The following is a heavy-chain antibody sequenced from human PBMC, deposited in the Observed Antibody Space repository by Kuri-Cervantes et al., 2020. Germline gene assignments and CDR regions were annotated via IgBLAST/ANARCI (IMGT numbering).Heavy chain of an antibody. CDR2: IYYSGST. CDR3: ARLSSSGWYYFDY. D-gene: IGHD6-19*01. J-gene: IGHJ4*02. V-gene: IGHV4-39*01. CDR1: GDSINSGDYY. Sequence: ESLKISCTVSGDSINSGDYYWSWIRQPPGKGLEWIGSIYYSGSTYYNPSLKSRVTISVDTSKNQFSLKLSSVTAADTAVYYCARLSSSGWYYFDYWGQGTLVTVSS.